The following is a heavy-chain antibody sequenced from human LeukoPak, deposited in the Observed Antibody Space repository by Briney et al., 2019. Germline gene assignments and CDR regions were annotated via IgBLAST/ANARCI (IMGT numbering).Heavy chain of an antibody. Sequence: ASVKVSCKASGGTFSDYGINWVRQAPGQGLEWMGGIIPISGTANYAQNFQGRVTITTDESTSTAYMELSSLRPEDTAVYYCARGDIVVVPAAIYYYMDVWGKGTTVTVSS. J-gene: IGHJ6*03. V-gene: IGHV1-69*05. D-gene: IGHD2-2*01. CDR1: GGTFSDYG. CDR3: ARGDIVVVPAAIYYYMDV. CDR2: IIPISGTA.